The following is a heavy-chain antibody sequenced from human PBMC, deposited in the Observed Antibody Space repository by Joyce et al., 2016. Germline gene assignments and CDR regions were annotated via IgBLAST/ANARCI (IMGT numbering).Heavy chain of an antibody. CDR2: IGSSGSIK. CDR1: GFIFSKYG. Sequence: EVQLVQSGGGLVQPGGSLRLSCAGSGFIFSKYGINWVRQAPGKGLEGVSYIGSSGSIKHYADSVEGRFTISRDNGKNSLYLQMNSLRAEDTAVYYCARDGRSSGGDYWGQGNLVTVSS. CDR3: ARDGRSSGGDY. V-gene: IGHV3-48*01. J-gene: IGHJ4*02. D-gene: IGHD6-19*01.